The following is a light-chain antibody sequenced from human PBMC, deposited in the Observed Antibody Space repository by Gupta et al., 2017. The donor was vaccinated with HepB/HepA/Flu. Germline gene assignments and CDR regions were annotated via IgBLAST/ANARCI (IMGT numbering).Light chain of an antibody. CDR1: SSNIGAGYD. CDR3: QSYDSSLSAVV. CDR2: GNS. V-gene: IGLV1-40*01. J-gene: IGLJ2*01. Sequence: QSVLTQPPSVSGAPGQRVTISCTGSSSNIGAGYDVHWYQQLPGTAPKLLIYGNSNRPSGVPDRFSGSKSGTSASLAITGLQAEDEADYYCQSYDSSLSAVVCGGGTKLTGL.